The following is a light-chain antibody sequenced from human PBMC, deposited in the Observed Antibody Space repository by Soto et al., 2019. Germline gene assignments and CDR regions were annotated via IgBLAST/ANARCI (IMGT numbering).Light chain of an antibody. J-gene: IGLJ3*02. V-gene: IGLV8-61*01. CDR2: STN. CDR3: VLYMGNGIWV. CDR1: SGSDASSYY. Sequence: QTVVTQEPSFSVSPGGTVTLTCGLSSGSDASSYYPSWYQQTPGQAPRTLIYSTNTRSSGAPDRFSGSILGNKAALTITGDKADDACDYYCVLYMGNGIWVFGGGTELTV.